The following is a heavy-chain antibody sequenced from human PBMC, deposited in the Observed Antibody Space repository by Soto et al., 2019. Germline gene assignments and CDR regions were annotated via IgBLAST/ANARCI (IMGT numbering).Heavy chain of an antibody. V-gene: IGHV3-74*01. CDR1: GFTFSGDW. D-gene: IGHD2-2*01. J-gene: IGHJ4*02. Sequence: GGSLRLSCAASGFTFSGDWMHWVRQGAGKGLVWVSRINMDGSSTNYADSVKGRFTISRDNAKNALYLQMNSLRVDDTAVYYCARGPRGLYHHDYWGQGALVTVSS. CDR3: ARGPRGLYHHDY. CDR2: INMDGSST.